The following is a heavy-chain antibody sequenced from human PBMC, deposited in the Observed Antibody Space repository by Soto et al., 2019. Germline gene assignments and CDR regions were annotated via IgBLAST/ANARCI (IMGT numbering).Heavy chain of an antibody. J-gene: IGHJ4*02. D-gene: IGHD1-26*01. V-gene: IGHV3-23*01. Sequence: EVQLLESGGGLVQPGGSLRLSCAPSGFIFSSYAMSWVRQTPGKGLVRVSAISGSGDITYYADSVKGRFTISRDNSKNTLYLQMDNLRADDTAVYYCAKRREYSGSYSLDYWGQGTLVTVSS. CDR2: ISGSGDIT. CDR1: GFIFSSYA. CDR3: AKRREYSGSYSLDY.